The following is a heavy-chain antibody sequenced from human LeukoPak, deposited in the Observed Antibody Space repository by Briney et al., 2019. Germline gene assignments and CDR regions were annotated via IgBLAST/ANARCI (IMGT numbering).Heavy chain of an antibody. CDR2: IYHSGNT. CDR1: IDSITNYY. J-gene: IGHJ4*02. D-gene: IGHD3-22*01. V-gene: IGHV4-59*01. CDR3: ARDDDSSGYYSSSGFDY. Sequence: SETLSLTCSVPIDSITNYYWSWLRQPPGKGLEWIGFIYHSGNTNKNPSLTTRVTMSVDTSKTQITLRLSSVTAADTAVYYCARDDDSSGYYSSSGFDYWGQGTLVTVSS.